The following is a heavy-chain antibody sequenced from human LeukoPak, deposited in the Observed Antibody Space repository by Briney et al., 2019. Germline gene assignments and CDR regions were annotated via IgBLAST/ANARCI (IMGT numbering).Heavy chain of an antibody. D-gene: IGHD2-2*01. CDR2: IYHSGST. V-gene: IGHV4-31*03. CDR3: VRHSPHCSSTSCYAGPPDY. CDR1: GGSIRSSGYY. Sequence: PSETLSLTCTVSGGSIRSSGYYWSWIRQDPAKGLEWIGYIYHSGSTYYNPSLKSRVTISLDTSKNQFSLKLSSVTAADTAVYYCVRHSPHCSSTSCYAGPPDYWGQGTLVTVSS. J-gene: IGHJ4*02.